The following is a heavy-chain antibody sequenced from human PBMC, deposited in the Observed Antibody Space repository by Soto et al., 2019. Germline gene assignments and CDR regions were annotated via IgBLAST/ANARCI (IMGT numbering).Heavy chain of an antibody. CDR3: AREDRDRETGLVPAAIDGMDV. V-gene: IGHV1-69*08. Sequence: QVQLVQSGAEVKKPGSSVKVSCKASGGTFSRYSITWVRQAPGHGLEWIGRIIPIFGIASYAQKFQGRVTIAADESXSSADMXXSSLRSDDTAVYYCAREDRDRETGLVPAAIDGMDVWGQGTTVTVSS. D-gene: IGHD2-2*01. J-gene: IGHJ6*02. CDR2: IIPIFGIA. CDR1: GGTFSRYS.